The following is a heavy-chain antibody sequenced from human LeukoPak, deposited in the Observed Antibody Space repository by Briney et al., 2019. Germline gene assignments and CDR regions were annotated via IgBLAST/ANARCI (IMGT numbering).Heavy chain of an antibody. CDR2: IGTAGDT. CDR3: ATFDGSGYYPNYYFDY. D-gene: IGHD3-22*01. CDR1: GFTFSSYD. Sequence: PGGSLRLSCAASGFTFSSYDMHWVRQATGKGLEWVSAIGTAGDTYYPGSVKGRFTISRDNSKNTLYLQMNSLRAEDTAVYYCATFDGSGYYPNYYFDYWGQGTLVTVSS. J-gene: IGHJ4*02. V-gene: IGHV3-13*01.